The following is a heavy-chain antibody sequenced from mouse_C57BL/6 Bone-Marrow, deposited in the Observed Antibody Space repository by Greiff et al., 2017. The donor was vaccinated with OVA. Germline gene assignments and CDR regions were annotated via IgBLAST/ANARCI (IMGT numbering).Heavy chain of an antibody. V-gene: IGHV1-69*01. J-gene: IGHJ4*01. CDR1: GYTFTSYW. Sequence: VQLQQPGAELVMPGASVKLSCKASGYTFTSYWMHWVKQRPGQGLEWIGEIDPSDSYTNYNQKFKGKSTLTVDKSSSTAYMQLSSLTSEDSAVYYCVPFLSYAMDYWGQGTSVTVSS. CDR2: IDPSDSYT. CDR3: VPFLSYAMDY.